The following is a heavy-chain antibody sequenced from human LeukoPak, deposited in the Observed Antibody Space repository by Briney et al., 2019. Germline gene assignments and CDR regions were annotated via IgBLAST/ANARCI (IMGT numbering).Heavy chain of an antibody. D-gene: IGHD4-23*01. CDR2: INPNNGAT. CDR3: ARPRDYGGNRAFDI. J-gene: IGHJ3*02. Sequence: ASVKVSCKTSGYTFTGYYMHWVRQAPGQGLEWMGWINPNNGATNYAQKFQGRVIMTRDTSISTAYLQWSSLKASDTAMYYCARPRDYGGNRAFDIWGQGTMVTVSS. V-gene: IGHV1-2*02. CDR1: GYTFTGYY.